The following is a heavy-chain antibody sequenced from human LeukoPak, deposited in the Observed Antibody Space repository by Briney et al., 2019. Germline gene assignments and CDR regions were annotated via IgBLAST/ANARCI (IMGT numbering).Heavy chain of an antibody. V-gene: IGHV1-46*01. J-gene: IGHJ4*02. CDR1: GYTFTSYY. D-gene: IGHD6-6*01. CDR2: INPSSGST. Sequence: ASVKVSCKASGYTFTSYYMHWVRQAPGQGLEWMGIINPSSGSTSYAQKFQGRVTMARDTSTSTAYMELSSLRSEDTAVYYCARGGGVGYSSSSEGFDYWGQGTLVTVSS. CDR3: ARGGGVGYSSSSEGFDY.